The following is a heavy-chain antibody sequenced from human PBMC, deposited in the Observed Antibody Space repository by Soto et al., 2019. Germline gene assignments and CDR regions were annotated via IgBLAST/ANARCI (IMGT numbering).Heavy chain of an antibody. J-gene: IGHJ3*02. D-gene: IGHD2-15*01. CDR3: ARQAQGGNPRRGAFDI. CDR1: GGSISSGGYS. CDR2: IYHSGST. V-gene: IGHV4-30-2*01. Sequence: QLQLQESGSGLVKPSQTLSLTCAVSGGSISSGGYSWSWIRQPPGKGLEWIGYIYHSGSTYYNPSLKSRVTISVDRSKNQFSLKLSSGTAADTAVYYCARQAQGGNPRRGAFDIWGQGTMVTVSS.